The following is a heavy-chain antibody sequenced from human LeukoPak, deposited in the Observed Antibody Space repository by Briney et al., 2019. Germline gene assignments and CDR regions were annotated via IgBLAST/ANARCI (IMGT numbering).Heavy chain of an antibody. CDR3: ARADPILPGVFDF. V-gene: IGHV1-69*10. CDR2: IIPILGRP. J-gene: IGHJ4*02. CDR1: GDTFSSDD. D-gene: IGHD3-10*01. Sequence: ASVNVSCKASGDTFSSDDISWVRQAPGQGLEWMGGIIPILGRPTYVHKFQGRVTFTADKVTSTGYMELPSLISDDTAVYYCARADPILPGVFDFWGQGTLVTVSS.